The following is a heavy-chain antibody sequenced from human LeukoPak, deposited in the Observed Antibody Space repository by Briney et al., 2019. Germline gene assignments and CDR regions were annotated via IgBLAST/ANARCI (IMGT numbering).Heavy chain of an antibody. CDR2: IYYSGST. J-gene: IGHJ5*02. CDR3: ASQICSGGSCYSSRFDP. V-gene: IGHV4-39*01. CDR1: GGSISSSSYY. Sequence: SETLSLTCTVSGGSISSSSYYWGWLRQPPGTGLEWLVSIYYSGSTYYNPSLKSRVTISVDTSKNQFSLKLSSVTAADTAVYYCASQICSGGSCYSSRFDPWGQGTLVTVSS. D-gene: IGHD2-15*01.